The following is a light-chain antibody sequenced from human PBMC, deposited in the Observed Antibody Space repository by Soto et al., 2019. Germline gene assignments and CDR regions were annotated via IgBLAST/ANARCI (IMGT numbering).Light chain of an antibody. CDR2: RNN. CDR3: AAWDDSLSGPNWV. J-gene: IGLJ3*02. V-gene: IGLV1-47*01. CDR1: SSNIGSNY. Sequence: QSVLTQPPSASGTPGQRVTISCSGSSSNIGSNYVYWYQQLPGTAPQLLIYRNNQRPSGVPDRFSGSKSGTSASLAISGLRSEDEGDYYCAAWDDSLSGPNWVFGGRTQLTVL.